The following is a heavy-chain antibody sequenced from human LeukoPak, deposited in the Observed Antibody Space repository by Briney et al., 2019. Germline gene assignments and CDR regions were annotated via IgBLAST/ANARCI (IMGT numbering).Heavy chain of an antibody. D-gene: IGHD3-10*01. Sequence: PPGGSLRLSCVASGFTVSSNCMSWVRQAPGKGLEWVSVIYSGGSTYYADSVKGRFTISRDNSKNTLYLQMNSLRAEDTAVYYCASGSGSYRTPYYYMDVWGTGTTVTVSS. CDR3: ASGSGSYRTPYYYMDV. V-gene: IGHV3-53*01. CDR2: IYSGGST. CDR1: GFTVSSNC. J-gene: IGHJ6*03.